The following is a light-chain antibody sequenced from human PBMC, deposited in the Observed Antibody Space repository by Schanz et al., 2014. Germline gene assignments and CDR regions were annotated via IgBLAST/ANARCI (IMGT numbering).Light chain of an antibody. V-gene: IGLV1-40*01. CDR3: SSYTSSSTFVV. CDR1: SSNIGAGYD. CDR2: TNI. Sequence: QSVLTQPPSASGTPGQRVTISCTGSSSNIGAGYDVHWYQQPPGAAPKLLMFTNIHRPAGVPDRFSGSKSGTSASLAISGLQAEDEAYYYCSSYTSSSTFVVFGGGTKLTVL. J-gene: IGLJ2*01.